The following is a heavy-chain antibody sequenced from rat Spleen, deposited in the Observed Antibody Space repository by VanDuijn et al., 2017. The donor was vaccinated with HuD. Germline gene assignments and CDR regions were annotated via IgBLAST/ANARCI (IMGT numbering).Heavy chain of an antibody. CDR2: ISPSGGST. CDR1: GFTFSNYY. V-gene: IGHV5-27*01. Sequence: EVQMVESGGGLVKPGRSLKLSCAASGFTFSNYYMAWVRQAPTKGLEWVASISPSGGSTYYPDSVKGRFTISRDNAKSTLYLQMESLRSEDTATYYCATAVYYYSGDYFDYWGQGVMVTVSS. CDR3: ATAVYYYSGDYFDY. D-gene: IGHD1-1*01. J-gene: IGHJ2*01.